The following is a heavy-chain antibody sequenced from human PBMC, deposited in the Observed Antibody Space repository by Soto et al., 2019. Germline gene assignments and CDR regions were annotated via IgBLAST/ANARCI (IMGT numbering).Heavy chain of an antibody. CDR3: ARQGFGPLHGLVDV. CDR2: VHHSWGS. J-gene: IGHJ6*02. Sequence: QVQLQESGPGLVKPWETLSLSCTVSGGSISSYYWSWIRLPPGKPMEWIGYVHHSWGSSYNPSLQSRVAISLDTSKSQFFLELTSVTAADTAVYYCARQGFGPLHGLVDVWGQGTTVIVSS. CDR1: GGSISSYY. V-gene: IGHV4-59*08. D-gene: IGHD3-10*01.